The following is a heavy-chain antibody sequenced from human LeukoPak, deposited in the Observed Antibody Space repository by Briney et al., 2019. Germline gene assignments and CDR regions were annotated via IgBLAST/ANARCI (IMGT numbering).Heavy chain of an antibody. V-gene: IGHV5-10-1*01. CDR3: ATTNTVTSTPYYYYYYGMDV. CDR1: GYSFTSYW. CDR2: IDPSDSYT. J-gene: IGHJ6*04. Sequence: GESLRISCMGSGYSFTSYWISWVRQMPGKGLEWMGRIDPSDSYTNYSPSFQGHVTISADKSISTAYLQWSSLKASDTAMYYCATTNTVTSTPYYYYYYGMDVWGKGTTVTVSS. D-gene: IGHD4-17*01.